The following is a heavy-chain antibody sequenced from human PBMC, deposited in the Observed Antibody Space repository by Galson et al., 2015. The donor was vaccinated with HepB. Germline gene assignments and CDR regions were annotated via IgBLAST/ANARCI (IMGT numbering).Heavy chain of an antibody. Sequence: SLRLSCAASGFTFSSYWMSWVRQAPGKGLEWVSVIYSGGSTFYADSVKGRFTVSRDNSKNTVYLQMNSLRAEDTAVYYCAGIDFGGNSWGQGTPVTVSS. CDR2: IYSGGST. J-gene: IGHJ4*02. V-gene: IGHV3-53*01. D-gene: IGHD4-23*01. CDR3: AGIDFGGNS. CDR1: GFTFSSYW.